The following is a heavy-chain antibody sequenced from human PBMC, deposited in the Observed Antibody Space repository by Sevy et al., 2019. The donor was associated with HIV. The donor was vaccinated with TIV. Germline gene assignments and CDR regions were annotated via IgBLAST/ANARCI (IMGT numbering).Heavy chain of an antibody. Sequence: SETLSLTCAVYGGSFSGYYWSWIRQPPGKGLEWIGEINHSGSTNYNPSLKSRVTISVDTSKNQFSLKLSSVTAADTAVYYCAREGKNSNRAWYFDYWGQGTLVTVSS. CDR2: INHSGST. CDR1: GGSFSGYY. V-gene: IGHV4-34*01. D-gene: IGHD3-16*02. J-gene: IGHJ4*02. CDR3: AREGKNSNRAWYFDY.